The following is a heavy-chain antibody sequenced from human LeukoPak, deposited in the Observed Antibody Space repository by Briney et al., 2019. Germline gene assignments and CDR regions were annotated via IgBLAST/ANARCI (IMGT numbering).Heavy chain of an antibody. CDR1: GGTFSSYA. D-gene: IGHD2-15*01. V-gene: IGHV1-69*04. J-gene: IGHJ4*02. CDR3: ARDCSGGSCYFRSGYYFDY. CDR2: IIPILGIA. Sequence: ASVKVSCKASGGTFSSYAISWVRQAPGQGLEWMGRIIPILGIANYAQKFQGRVTITADKSTSTAYMELSSLRSEDTAVYYCARDCSGGSCYFRSGYYFDYWGQGTLVTVSS.